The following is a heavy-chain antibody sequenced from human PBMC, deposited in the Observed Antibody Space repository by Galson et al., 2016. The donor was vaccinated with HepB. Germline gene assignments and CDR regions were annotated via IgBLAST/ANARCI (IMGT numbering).Heavy chain of an antibody. D-gene: IGHD6-19*01. J-gene: IGHJ4*02. V-gene: IGHV7-4-1*02. CDR2: INTNTGNP. CDR1: GFTFTSYP. Sequence: SVKVSCKASGFTFTSYPLNWVRQAPGQGLEWMGWINTNTGNPTYAHGFRGRFVISLDTSVSTAYLQISGLKAEDTAVYYCTRDLYNNGFFDSWGQGTLVTVSS. CDR3: TRDLYNNGFFDS.